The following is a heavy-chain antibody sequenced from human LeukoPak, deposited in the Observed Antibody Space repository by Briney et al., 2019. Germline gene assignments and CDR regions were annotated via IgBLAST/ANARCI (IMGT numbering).Heavy chain of an antibody. CDR2: ISYDGRTK. J-gene: IGHJ4*02. CDR3: ARDRHYSDTTTYYFAY. V-gene: IGHV3-30*04. Sequence: GGSLRLSCAASGFTFNNFAMHCVRQAPGKGLEWVTVISYDGRTKFYADSVRGRFTISRDNSQNTLYLQMDGLRAEDTAVYYCARDRHYSDTTTYYFAYWGQGTLVTVSS. D-gene: IGHD2/OR15-2a*01. CDR1: GFTFNNFA.